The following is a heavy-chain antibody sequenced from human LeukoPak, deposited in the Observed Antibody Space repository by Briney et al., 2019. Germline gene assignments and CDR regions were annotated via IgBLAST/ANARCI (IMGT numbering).Heavy chain of an antibody. CDR1: GYTFTGYY. CDR2: INPNSGGT. D-gene: IGHD6-19*01. J-gene: IGHJ5*02. CDR3: ARDRVRAPGIAVAGTGRWFDP. V-gene: IGHV1-2*02. Sequence: ASVKVSCKASGYTFTGYYMHWVRQAPGQGLEWMGWINPNSGGTNYAQKFQGRVTMTRDTSISTAYMELSRLRSDDTAVYYCARDRVRAPGIAVAGTGRWFDPWGQGTLVPVSS.